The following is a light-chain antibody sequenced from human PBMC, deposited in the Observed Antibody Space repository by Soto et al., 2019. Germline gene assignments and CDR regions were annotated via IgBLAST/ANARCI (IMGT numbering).Light chain of an antibody. Sequence: EIVMTQSPATLSVSPGEGATLSCRASQSVSSKLAWYQQKPGQAPRLLIYGASTRATGIPARFSGSGSGTEFTLIISSLQSEDFAVYYCQQYGSSPITFGQGTRLEIK. CDR2: GAS. V-gene: IGKV3-15*01. J-gene: IGKJ5*01. CDR1: QSVSSK. CDR3: QQYGSSPIT.